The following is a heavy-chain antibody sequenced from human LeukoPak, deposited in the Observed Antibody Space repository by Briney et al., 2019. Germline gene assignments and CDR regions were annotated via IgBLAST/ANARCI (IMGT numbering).Heavy chain of an antibody. J-gene: IGHJ4*02. CDR3: ARGRDSSSWYALDY. V-gene: IGHV1-2*02. Sequence: ASVKVSCKASGYTFTGYYMHWVRRAPGQGLEWMGWINPNSGGTNYAQDFQGRVTMTRDTSISTAYMELSRLRSDDTAVYYWARGRDSSSWYALDYWGQGTLVTVSS. D-gene: IGHD6-13*01. CDR1: GYTFTGYY. CDR2: INPNSGGT.